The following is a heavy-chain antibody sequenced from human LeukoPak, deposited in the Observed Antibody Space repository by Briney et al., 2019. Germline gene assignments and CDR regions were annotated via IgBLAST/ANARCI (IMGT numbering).Heavy chain of an antibody. CDR2: ISYDGSNK. Sequence: GRSLRLSCAASGFTFSSYAMHWVRQAPGKGLEWVAVISYDGSNKYYADSVKGRFTISRDNSKNTLYLQMNSLRAEDTAVYYCARDRDLYYDSNTYPLYWYFDLWGRGTLVTVSS. V-gene: IGHV3-30*04. CDR3: ARDRDLYYDSNTYPLYWYFDL. CDR1: GFTFSSYA. D-gene: IGHD3-22*01. J-gene: IGHJ2*01.